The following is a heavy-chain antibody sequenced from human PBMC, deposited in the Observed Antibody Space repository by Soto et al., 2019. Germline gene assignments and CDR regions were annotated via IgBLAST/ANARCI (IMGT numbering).Heavy chain of an antibody. V-gene: IGHV3-23*01. CDR2: ISGSGGST. D-gene: IGHD3-10*01. J-gene: IGHJ4*02. CDR3: AKDQGYYYGSGSYYPFDY. Sequence: VQLLESGGGLVQPGGSLRLSCAASGFTFSSYAMSWVRQAPGKGLEWVSAISGSGGSTYYADSVKGRFTISRDNSKNTLYLQMNSLRAEDTAVYYCAKDQGYYYGSGSYYPFDYWGQGTLVTVSS. CDR1: GFTFSSYA.